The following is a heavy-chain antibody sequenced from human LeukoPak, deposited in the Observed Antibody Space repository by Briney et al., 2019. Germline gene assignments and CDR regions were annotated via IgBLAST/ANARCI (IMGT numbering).Heavy chain of an antibody. Sequence: SETLSLTCTVSGYSISSGYYWGWIRQPPGKGLEWIGSIYHSGSTYYNPSLKSRVTISVDTSKDQFSLKLSSVTAADTAVYYCARDIGAGWSGLYYYYYYMDVWGKGTTVTVSS. J-gene: IGHJ6*03. CDR2: IYHSGST. D-gene: IGHD3-3*01. CDR3: ARDIGAGWSGLYYYYYYMDV. V-gene: IGHV4-38-2*02. CDR1: GYSISSGYY.